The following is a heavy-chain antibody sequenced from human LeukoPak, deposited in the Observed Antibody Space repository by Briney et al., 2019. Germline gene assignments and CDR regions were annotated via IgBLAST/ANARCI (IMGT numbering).Heavy chain of an antibody. CDR1: GFTFSSYS. CDR2: ISSSSSYI. J-gene: IGHJ4*02. V-gene: IGHV3-21*01. CDR3: ARGIVGATNDY. D-gene: IGHD1-26*01. Sequence: PGGSLRLSCAASGFTFSSYSMNWVRQAPGKGLEWVSSISSSSSYICYADSVKGRFTISRDNAKNSLYLQMNSLRAEDTAVYYCARGIVGATNDYWGQGTLVTVSS.